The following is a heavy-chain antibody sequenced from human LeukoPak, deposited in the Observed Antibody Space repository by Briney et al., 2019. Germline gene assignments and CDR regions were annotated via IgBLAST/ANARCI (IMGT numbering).Heavy chain of an antibody. CDR2: INHSGST. D-gene: IGHD2-15*01. CDR3: ARPNCSGGSRYGGDLDY. CDR1: GGSFSGYY. Sequence: SETLSLTCAVYGGSFSGYYWSWIRQPPGKGLEWIGEINHSGSTNYNPSLKSRVTISVDTSKNQFSLKLSSVTAADTAVYYCARPNCSGGSRYGGDLDYWGQGTLVTVSS. V-gene: IGHV4-34*01. J-gene: IGHJ4*02.